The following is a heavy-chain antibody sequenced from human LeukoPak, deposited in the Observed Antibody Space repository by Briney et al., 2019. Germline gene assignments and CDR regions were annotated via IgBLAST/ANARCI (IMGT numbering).Heavy chain of an antibody. J-gene: IGHJ3*02. CDR3: ARVGSSALDI. CDR1: GFTFSTYD. Sequence: GGSRRLSCAASGFTFSTYDMHWVRQATGKGLEWISAIDTAGDTYYSDSVKGRFITSRENAKNSLYLQMNSLRAGDTAMYYCARVGSSALDIWGQGTMVTVSS. V-gene: IGHV3-13*01. CDR2: IDTAGDT. D-gene: IGHD2-2*01.